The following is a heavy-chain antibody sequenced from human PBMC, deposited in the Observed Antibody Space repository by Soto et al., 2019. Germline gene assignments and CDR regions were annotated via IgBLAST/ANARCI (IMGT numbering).Heavy chain of an antibody. J-gene: IGHJ5*02. CDR2: MNPNIGET. CDR3: ARVAVAARTRWYNWFDP. V-gene: IGHV1-8*01. D-gene: IGHD2-15*01. Sequence: QEQLVQSGAEVKKPGASVKVSCKTSGYTFTDSDINWVRQATGQGLEWIGWMNPNIGETGYAQKFQGRVTMTRRASRSTAYLELSSLRSEDTAVYYCARVAVAARTRWYNWFDPWGQGTLVTVAS. CDR1: GYTFTDSD.